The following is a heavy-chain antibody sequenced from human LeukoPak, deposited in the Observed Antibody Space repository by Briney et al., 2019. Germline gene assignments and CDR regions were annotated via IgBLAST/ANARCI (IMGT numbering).Heavy chain of an antibody. J-gene: IGHJ4*02. CDR3: ARGYDYGVFDY. Sequence: GGSLRLSCAASGFTFSSYGMSWVRQAPGKGLEWVSAITGGGGITYYADSVKGRFTISRDNSKNTLYLQMNSLRAEDTAVYYCARGYDYGVFDYWGQGTLVTVSS. CDR1: GFTFSSYG. CDR2: ITGGGGIT. V-gene: IGHV3-23*01. D-gene: IGHD4-17*01.